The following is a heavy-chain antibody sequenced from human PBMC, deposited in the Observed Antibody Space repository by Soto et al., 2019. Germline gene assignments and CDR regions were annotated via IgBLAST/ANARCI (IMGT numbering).Heavy chain of an antibody. CDR1: GGSISSGGYY. Sequence: QVQLQESGPGLVKPSQTLSLTCTVSGGSISSGGYYWSWIRQHPGKGLEWIGYIYYSGSTYYNPALKSRVTISVDTSKNQFSLKLSSVTAADTAVYYCARGSVVAATLFDYWGQGTLVTVSS. V-gene: IGHV4-31*03. D-gene: IGHD2-15*01. CDR2: IYYSGST. J-gene: IGHJ4*02. CDR3: ARGSVVAATLFDY.